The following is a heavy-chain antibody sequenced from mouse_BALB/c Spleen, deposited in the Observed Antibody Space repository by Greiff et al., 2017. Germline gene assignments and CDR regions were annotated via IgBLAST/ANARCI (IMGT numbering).Heavy chain of an antibody. D-gene: IGHD4-1*01. CDR1: GYTFTSYW. J-gene: IGHJ3*01. V-gene: IGHV1-7*01. CDR3: ARRTNWAFAY. Sequence: VQLVESGAELAKPGASVKMSCKASGYTFTSYWMHWVKQRPGQGLEWIGYINPSTGYTEYNQKFKDKATLTADKSSSTAYMQLSSLTSEDSAVYYCARRTNWAFAYWGQGTLVTVSA. CDR2: INPSTGYT.